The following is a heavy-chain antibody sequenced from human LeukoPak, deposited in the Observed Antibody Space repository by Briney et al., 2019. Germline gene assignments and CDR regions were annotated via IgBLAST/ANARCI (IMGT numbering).Heavy chain of an antibody. J-gene: IGHJ4*02. Sequence: GGSLRLSCAASGFTFSSSAMSWVRQAPGKGLEWVSAISNNGGYTYYADSVQGRFTISRDNSKSTLCLQMNSLRAEDTAVYYCGRDSRSILIDVWGQGTPVTISS. D-gene: IGHD3-3*01. CDR3: GRDSRSILIDV. CDR2: ISNNGGYT. V-gene: IGHV3-23*01. CDR1: GFTFSSSA.